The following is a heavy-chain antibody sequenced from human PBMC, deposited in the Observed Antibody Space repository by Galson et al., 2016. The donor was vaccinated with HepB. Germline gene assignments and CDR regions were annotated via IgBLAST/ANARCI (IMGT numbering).Heavy chain of an antibody. CDR3: AKERLVRRIFDH. D-gene: IGHD1-1*01. J-gene: IGHJ4*02. CDR2: ISTRRTT. Sequence: SLRLSCAASGFVFSNFGLSWVRQAPGKGLEWVASISTRRTTYYSDSVQGRFTLSQDNSNNTLYLQMNGLRAEDTAVYYCAKERLVRRIFDHWGQGTLLTVSS. V-gene: IGHV3-23*01. CDR1: GFVFSNFG.